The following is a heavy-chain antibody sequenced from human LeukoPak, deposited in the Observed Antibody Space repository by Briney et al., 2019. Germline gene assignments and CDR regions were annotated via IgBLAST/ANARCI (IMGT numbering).Heavy chain of an antibody. CDR1: GGTFSSYA. V-gene: IGHV1-69*05. CDR3: ARDDNYGIFVNVDY. D-gene: IGHD4-11*01. J-gene: IGHJ4*02. CDR2: IIPIFGTA. Sequence: GASVNVSCKSSGGTFSSYAISWVRQAPGQGLEWMGGIIPIFGTANYAQKFQGRVTLTTDTSTSTAYMELSSLRSDDTAVYYCARDDNYGIFVNVDYWGQGTLVTVSS.